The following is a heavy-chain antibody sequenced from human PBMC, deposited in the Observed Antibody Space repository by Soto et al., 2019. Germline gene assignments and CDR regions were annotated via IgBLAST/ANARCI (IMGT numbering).Heavy chain of an antibody. CDR3: ARDVYYVSGSYYNGYYYYGMDV. V-gene: IGHV1-69*04. J-gene: IGHJ6*02. D-gene: IGHD3-10*01. Sequence: SVKVSCKASGGTFSSYTISWVRQAPGQGLEWMGRIIPILGIANYAQKFQGRVTITADKSTSTAYMELSSLRSEDTAVYYCARDVYYVSGSYYNGYYYYGMDVWGQGTTVTVSS. CDR2: IIPILGIA. CDR1: GGTFSSYT.